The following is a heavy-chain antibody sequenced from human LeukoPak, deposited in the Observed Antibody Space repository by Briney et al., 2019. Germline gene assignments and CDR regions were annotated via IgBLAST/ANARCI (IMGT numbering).Heavy chain of an antibody. CDR1: GGSFSGYY. CDR3: ARGPNPDY. CDR2: INHSGST. V-gene: IGHV4-34*01. J-gene: IGHJ4*02. Sequence: SETLSLTCAVYGGSFSGYYWSWIRQPPGKGLEWIGEINHSGSTHYNPSLKSRVTISVDTSKNQFSLKLSSVTAADTAVYYCARGPNPDYWGQGTLVTVSS.